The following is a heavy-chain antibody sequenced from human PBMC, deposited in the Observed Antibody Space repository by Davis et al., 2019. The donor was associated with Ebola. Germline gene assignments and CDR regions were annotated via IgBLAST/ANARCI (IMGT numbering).Heavy chain of an antibody. D-gene: IGHD4-23*01. CDR1: GFTFSSYA. CDR3: ATVPDAGGNFAYFQH. CDR2: ISGSGDST. V-gene: IGHV3-23*01. J-gene: IGHJ1*01. Sequence: PGGSLRLSCAASGFTFSSYAMSWVRQAPGKGLEWVSGISGSGDSTYDAESAKGRFTISRDNSKNTLDLQMNSLRAEDTAVYYCATVPDAGGNFAYFQHWGQGTLVTVSS.